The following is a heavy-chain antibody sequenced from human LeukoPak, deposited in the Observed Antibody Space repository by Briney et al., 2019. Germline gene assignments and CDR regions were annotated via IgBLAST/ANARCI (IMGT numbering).Heavy chain of an antibody. Sequence: SETLSLTCTVSGGSISSSSYYWGWIRQPPGKGLEWIGSIYYSGSTYYNPSLKSRVTISVDTSKNQFSLKLSSVTAADTAVYYCARERKTPAGGWELLFGAFDIWGQGTMVTVSS. J-gene: IGHJ3*02. CDR2: IYYSGST. V-gene: IGHV4-39*07. CDR3: ARERKTPAGGWELLFGAFDI. CDR1: GGSISSSSYY. D-gene: IGHD1-26*01.